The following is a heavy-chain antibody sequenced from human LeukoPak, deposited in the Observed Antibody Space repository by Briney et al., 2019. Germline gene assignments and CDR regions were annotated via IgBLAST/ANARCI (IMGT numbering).Heavy chain of an antibody. V-gene: IGHV3-33*06. CDR2: IWSDGTHK. J-gene: IGHJ4*02. CDR3: AKSNSESQTTVGN. CDR1: GFTFNTYG. Sequence: GGSLRLSCAASGFTFNTYGMHWVRQAPGKGLEWVAVIWSDGTHKYYSDSVKGRFTISRDNSKNTLYLEMNSLRVEDTAVYYCAKSNSESQTTVGNWGQGTLVTVSS. D-gene: IGHD1-26*01.